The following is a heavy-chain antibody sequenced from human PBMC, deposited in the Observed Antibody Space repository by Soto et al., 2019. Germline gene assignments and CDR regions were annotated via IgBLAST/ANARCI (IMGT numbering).Heavy chain of an antibody. D-gene: IGHD2-2*01. CDR1: GGSVCSSSYY. CDR2: IYYSGST. Sequence: PSESMSITRTVCGGSVCSSSYYWGWISKPPGKGLEWIGSIYYSGSTYYNPSPKSRVTISVDTSKNQFSLKLSSVTAADTAVYYCARHEKGGYPSYYYYYGMDVWGQGTTVTVSS. CDR3: ARHEKGGYPSYYYYYGMDV. J-gene: IGHJ6*02. V-gene: IGHV4-39*01.